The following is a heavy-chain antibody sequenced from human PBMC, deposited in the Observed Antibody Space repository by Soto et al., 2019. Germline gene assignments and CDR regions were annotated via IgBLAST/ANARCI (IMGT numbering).Heavy chain of an antibody. CDR2: ISGGGSTT. J-gene: IGHJ4*02. CDR1: GFTFSDYY. V-gene: IGHV3-11*01. Sequence: GGSLRLSCTASGFTFSDYYMSWIRQAPGKGLEWLAYISGGGSTTYYTDSVKGRLAISRDNARTSLYLQINSLRVENSAVYYCARSSLTYFEFWGQGTLVTVSS. CDR3: ARSSLTYFEF.